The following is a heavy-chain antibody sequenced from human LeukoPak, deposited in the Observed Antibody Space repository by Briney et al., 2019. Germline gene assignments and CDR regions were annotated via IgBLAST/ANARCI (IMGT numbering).Heavy chain of an antibody. Sequence: GGSLRLSCAASGFTFSSYWMSWVRQAPGKGLEWVANIKKDGSEKYYVDSVKGRFTISRDNAKTSLYLQMNSLRAEDTAVYFCARDGGEGIAAAGTEFHYYYYMDVWGKGTTVTVSS. CDR3: ARDGGEGIAAAGTEFHYYYYMDV. J-gene: IGHJ6*03. CDR2: IKKDGSEK. D-gene: IGHD6-13*01. V-gene: IGHV3-7*01. CDR1: GFTFSSYW.